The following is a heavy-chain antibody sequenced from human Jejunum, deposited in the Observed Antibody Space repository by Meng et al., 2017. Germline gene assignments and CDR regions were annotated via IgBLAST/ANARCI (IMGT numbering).Heavy chain of an antibody. V-gene: IGHV1-2*06. D-gene: IGHD2-15*01. CDR2: IHPNSGDI. CDR1: GYTFTHYH. J-gene: IGHJ4*02. Sequence: ASVKVSCKASGYTFTHYHMHWVRQAPGQGLEWMGRIHPNSGDINYAQKFQGRVTMTGDTSIATVYMELTSLRSDDTAVFYCIREGCNAGSCFYYWGQGTQVTVSS. CDR3: IREGCNAGSCFYY.